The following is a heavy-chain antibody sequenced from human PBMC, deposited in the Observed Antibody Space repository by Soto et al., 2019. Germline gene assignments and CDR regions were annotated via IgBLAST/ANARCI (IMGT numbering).Heavy chain of an antibody. D-gene: IGHD3-10*01. V-gene: IGHV4-59*01. CDR2: IYYSGST. J-gene: IGHJ3*02. CDR1: GGSISSYY. Sequence: QVQLQESGPGLVKPSETLSLTCTVAGGSISSYYWSWIRQPPGKGLEWIGYIYYSGSTNYNPSLKSRVTISVDTSKNQFSPPLSSVTPADTAVYYCARRNGSAFDIWGQGTMVTVAS. CDR3: ARRNGSAFDI.